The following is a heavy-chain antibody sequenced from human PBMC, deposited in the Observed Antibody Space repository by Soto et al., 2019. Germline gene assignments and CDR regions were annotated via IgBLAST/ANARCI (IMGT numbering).Heavy chain of an antibody. CDR2: IHRSGST. CDR3: ARDGNSDSSGYH. J-gene: IGHJ5*02. D-gene: IGHD3-22*01. V-gene: IGHV3-53*01. Sequence: PGGSLRLSCAVSEFSVSSNYMSWVRQAPGKGLEWVSVIHRSGSTYYADSVKGRFTISRDNSKNTLYLQMSSLRAEDTAVYYCARDGNSDSSGYHWGQGTLVTVSS. CDR1: EFSVSSNY.